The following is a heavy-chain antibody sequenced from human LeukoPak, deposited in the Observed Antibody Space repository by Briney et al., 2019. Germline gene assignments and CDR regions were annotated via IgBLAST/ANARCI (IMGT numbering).Heavy chain of an antibody. D-gene: IGHD2-2*01. V-gene: IGHV3-20*01. J-gene: IGHJ4*02. CDR1: GFTFDDYG. CDR2: INWNGGST. CDR3: AREGKDGQLLSIPFDY. Sequence: GGSLRLSCAASGFTFDDYGMSWVRQAPGKGLEWVSGINWNGGSTGYADSVKGRFTISRDNAKNSLYLQMNSLRAEDTALHHCAREGKDGQLLSIPFDYWGQGTLVTVSS.